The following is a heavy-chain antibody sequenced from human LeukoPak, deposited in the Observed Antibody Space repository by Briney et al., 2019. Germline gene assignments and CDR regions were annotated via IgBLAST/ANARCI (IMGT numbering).Heavy chain of an antibody. Sequence: GGSLTLSCAASGFTFSSYWMSWVRQAPGKGLEWVANIKKDGGEKYYVDSVKGRFTISRDNAKNSLYLQMNSLRAEDTAVYYCAKAAGYYSNWFDFWGQGTLVTVSS. CDR2: IKKDGGEK. CDR3: AKAAGYYSNWFDF. V-gene: IGHV3-7*02. CDR1: GFTFSSYW. J-gene: IGHJ5*01. D-gene: IGHD3-10*01.